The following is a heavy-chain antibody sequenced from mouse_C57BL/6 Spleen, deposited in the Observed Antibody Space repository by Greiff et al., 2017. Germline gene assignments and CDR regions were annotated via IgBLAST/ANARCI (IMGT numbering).Heavy chain of an antibody. D-gene: IGHD4-1*01. CDR1: GYSFTGYY. J-gene: IGHJ3*01. Sequence: EVKLQQSGPELVKPGASVKISCKASGYSFTGYYMNWVKQSPEKSLEWIGEINPSTGGTTYNQKFKAKATLTVDKSSSTAYMQLKSLTSEDSAVYYCARSPGALGHPAWFAYWGQGTLVTVSA. V-gene: IGHV1-42*01. CDR3: ARSPGALGHPAWFAY. CDR2: INPSTGGT.